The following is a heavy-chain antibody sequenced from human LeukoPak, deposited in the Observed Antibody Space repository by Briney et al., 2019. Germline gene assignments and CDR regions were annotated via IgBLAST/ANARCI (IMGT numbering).Heavy chain of an antibody. CDR2: IYYSGST. CDR1: GGSISSGGYY. V-gene: IGHV4-31*03. Sequence: SQTLSLTCTVSGGSISSGGYYWSWIRQHPGKGLEWIGYIYYSGSTHYNPSLKSRVTISVDTSKNQFSLKLSSVTAADTAVYYCARDYYDFWSGHAFDIWGQGTMVTVSS. J-gene: IGHJ3*02. D-gene: IGHD3-3*01. CDR3: ARDYYDFWSGHAFDI.